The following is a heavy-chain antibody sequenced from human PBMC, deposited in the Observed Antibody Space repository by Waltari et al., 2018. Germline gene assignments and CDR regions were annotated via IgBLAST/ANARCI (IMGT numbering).Heavy chain of an antibody. J-gene: IGHJ6*02. V-gene: IGHV4-61*02. CDR3: ARDGYAYGMDV. Sequence: HLQESGPDLARPSHTLSLTCTVTGGSVRSGRFYWRWIWPPAGKGLEWIGRIYTSGITNYNPSLKIRVTISVDTSKNQFSLKLSSVTAADTAVYYCARDGYAYGMDVWGQGTTVTVSS. CDR1: GGSVRSGRFY. CDR2: IYTSGIT. D-gene: IGHD5-18*01.